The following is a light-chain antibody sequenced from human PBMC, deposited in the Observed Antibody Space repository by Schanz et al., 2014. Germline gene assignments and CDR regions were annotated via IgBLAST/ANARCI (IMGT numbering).Light chain of an antibody. J-gene: IGLJ3*02. Sequence: QSALTQPASVSGSLGQSITISCSGTGNDIGMYNLVSWYQQHPGKAPKLMIYEGSRRPSGVSNRFSGSKSGNTASLTISGLQAEDEADYFCAMHTTYNTLKGVFGGGTKLTVL. V-gene: IGLV2-14*02. CDR3: AMHTTYNTLKGV. CDR1: GNDIGMYNL. CDR2: EGS.